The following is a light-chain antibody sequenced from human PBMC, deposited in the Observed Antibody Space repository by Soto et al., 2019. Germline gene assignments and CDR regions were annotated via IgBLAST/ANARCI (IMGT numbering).Light chain of an antibody. J-gene: IGKJ4*01. Sequence: DIQMIQSPATLSASVGDRITITCRASENIFTYVAWYQQTSGSAPNLLIYAASDLESRVPSRFSGSGTGTEFSLTIDNLQPTDSATYYCQHGNTRSIAFGGGTKV. V-gene: IGKV1-5*01. CDR2: AAS. CDR1: ENIFTY. CDR3: QHGNTRSIA.